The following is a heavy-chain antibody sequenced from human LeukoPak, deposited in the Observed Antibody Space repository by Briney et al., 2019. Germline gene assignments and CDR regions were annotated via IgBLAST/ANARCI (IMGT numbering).Heavy chain of an antibody. CDR1: GGSFSGYY. J-gene: IGHJ3*02. CDR3: ARAMFLSRVYYYDSSGYYGDDAFDI. Sequence: PSETLSLTCAVYGGSFSGYYWSWIRQPPGKGLEWIGEINHSGSTNYNPSLKSRVTISVDTSKNQFSLKLSSVTAADTAVYYCARAMFLSRVYYYDSSGYYGDDAFDIWGQGTMVTVSS. D-gene: IGHD3-22*01. V-gene: IGHV4-34*01. CDR2: INHSGST.